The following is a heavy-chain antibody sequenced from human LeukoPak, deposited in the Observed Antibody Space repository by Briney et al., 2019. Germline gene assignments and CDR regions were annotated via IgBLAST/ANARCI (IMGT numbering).Heavy chain of an antibody. CDR3: ARVPRESNSH. J-gene: IGHJ4*02. CDR2: MNPNSGHT. V-gene: IGHV1-8*01. D-gene: IGHD1-1*01. CDR1: GYTFSNYD. Sequence: ASVKVSCKASGYTFSNYDINWVRQATGQGLEWMGYMNPNSGHTVYAQKFQGSVTMTRDTSISTAYMELSSLRFDDTAVYYCARVPRESNSHWGQGTLVTVSS.